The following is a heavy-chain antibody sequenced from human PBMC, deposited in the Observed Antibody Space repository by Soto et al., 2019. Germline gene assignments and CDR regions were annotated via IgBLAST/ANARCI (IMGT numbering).Heavy chain of an antibody. V-gene: IGHV4-39*01. CDR2: IYYSGST. CDR3: ARHRSDFWFDP. CDR1: GGSISSSSYF. D-gene: IGHD2-15*01. Sequence: SETLSLTCTVSGGSISSSSYFWGWIRQPPGKGLEWIRSIYYSGSTYYNPSLKSRVTVSVDTSKNQFSLKLNSVTAADTAVYYCARHRSDFWFDPWGQGTLVTVSS. J-gene: IGHJ5*02.